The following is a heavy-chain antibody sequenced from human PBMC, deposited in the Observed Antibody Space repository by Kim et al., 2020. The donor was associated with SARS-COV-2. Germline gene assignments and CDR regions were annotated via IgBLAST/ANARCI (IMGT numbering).Heavy chain of an antibody. D-gene: IGHD2-21*01. CDR3: ARGSILWVLD. CDR2: NK. Sequence: NKYYADSVKGRFTISRDNSKNTLYLQMNSLRAEDTAVYYCARGSILWVLDWGQGTLVTVSS. V-gene: IGHV3-30-3*01. J-gene: IGHJ4*02.